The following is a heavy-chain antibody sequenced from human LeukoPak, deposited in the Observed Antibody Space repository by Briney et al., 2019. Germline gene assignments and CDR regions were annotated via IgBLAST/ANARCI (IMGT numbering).Heavy chain of an antibody. D-gene: IGHD3-16*01. CDR1: GGSFSGYY. J-gene: IGHJ4*02. CDR2: INHSGST. CDR3: VRLGARDY. V-gene: IGHV4-34*01. Sequence: SETLSLTCAVYGGSFSGYYWSWIRQPPGKGLEWIGEINHSGSTNYNPSLKSRVTISVDTSKNQFSLKLSSVTAADTAVYYCVRLGARDYWGQGTLVTVSS.